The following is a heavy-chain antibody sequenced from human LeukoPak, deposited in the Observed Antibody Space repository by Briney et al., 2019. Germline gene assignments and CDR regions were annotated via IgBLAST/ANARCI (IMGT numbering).Heavy chain of an antibody. J-gene: IGHJ5*02. D-gene: IGHD2-15*01. CDR2: ISYDGSNK. CDR3: ARGRFWWFA. V-gene: IGHV3-30*03. CDR1: GFTFSSYG. Sequence: GGSLRLSCAASGFTFSSYGMHWVRQAPGKGLEWVALISYDGSNKYYADSVKGRFTISRDNSRNTLYLQMNSLRAEDTAMYYCARGRFWWFAWGLGTLVTVSS.